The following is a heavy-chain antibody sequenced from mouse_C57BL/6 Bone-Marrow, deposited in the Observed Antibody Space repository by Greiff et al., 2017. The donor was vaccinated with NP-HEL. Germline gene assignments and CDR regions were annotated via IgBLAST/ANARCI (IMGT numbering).Heavy chain of an antibody. D-gene: IGHD2-3*01. CDR2: IDPSDSYT. CDR3: ARGWLLQDYFDY. V-gene: IGHV1-50*01. CDR1: GYTFTSYW. Sequence: QVQLQQPGAELVKPGASVKLSCKASGYTFTSYWMQWVKQRPGQGLEWIGEIDPSDSYTTYNQKFKGKATLTVDTSSSTAYMQLSSLTSEDSAVYYCARGWLLQDYFDYWGQGTTLTVSS. J-gene: IGHJ2*01.